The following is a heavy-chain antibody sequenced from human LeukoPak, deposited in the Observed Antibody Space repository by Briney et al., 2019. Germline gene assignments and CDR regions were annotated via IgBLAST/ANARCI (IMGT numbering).Heavy chain of an antibody. J-gene: IGHJ5*02. V-gene: IGHV4-59*04. D-gene: IGHD6-6*01. Sequence: SETLSLTCTVPGGSISSYYWSWIRQPPGKGLEWIGYIYYSGSTYYNPSLKSRVTISLDTSKNQFSLKLSSVAAADTAVYYCARRDIAARLNWFDPWGQGTLVTVSS. CDR3: ARRDIAARLNWFDP. CDR1: GGSISSYY. CDR2: IYYSGST.